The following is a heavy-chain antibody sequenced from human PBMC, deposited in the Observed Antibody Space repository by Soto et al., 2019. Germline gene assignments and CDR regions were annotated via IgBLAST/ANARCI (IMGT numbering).Heavy chain of an antibody. CDR2: LIPIFGTA. D-gene: IGHD4-4*01. CDR3: AGSYSNHLEGRMIMDV. CDR1: GGTFSSYA. J-gene: IGHJ6*02. Sequence: SVKVSCKASGGTFSSYAISWVRPAPGQGLEWMGGLIPIFGTANYAQKFQGRVTITADESTSTAYMELSSLRSEDTAVYYCAGSYSNHLEGRMIMDVWGQGTTVTVSS. V-gene: IGHV1-69*13.